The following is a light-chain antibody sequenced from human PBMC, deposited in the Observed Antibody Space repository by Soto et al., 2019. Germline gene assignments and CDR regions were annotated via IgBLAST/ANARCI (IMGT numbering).Light chain of an antibody. CDR2: AAS. CDR1: QDINRW. J-gene: IGKJ4*01. V-gene: IGKV1-12*01. CDR3: KQSTSFPLP. Sequence: RVSQSLASVSASVGGGVTITFRASQDINRWLAWYQQKPGKAPKVLIYAASSLQSGVPSRFSGSGSGTDFSLTISSLQPEDFATYYCKQSTSFPLPFGGGTKAAIK.